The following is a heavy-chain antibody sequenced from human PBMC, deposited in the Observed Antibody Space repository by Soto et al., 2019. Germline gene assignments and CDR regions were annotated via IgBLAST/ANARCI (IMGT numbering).Heavy chain of an antibody. V-gene: IGHV4-39*01. CDR1: GCSISSSSYY. J-gene: IGHJ2*01. D-gene: IGHD6-13*01. Sequence: PWETLSLTCTVSGCSISSSSYYWGWIRQPPGKGLEWIGSIYYSGSTYYNPSLKSRVTISVDTSKNQFSQKLSSVTAADTAVYYCARPETAGTTIWYFDLWGRGTLVTVSS. CDR3: ARPETAGTTIWYFDL. CDR2: IYYSGST.